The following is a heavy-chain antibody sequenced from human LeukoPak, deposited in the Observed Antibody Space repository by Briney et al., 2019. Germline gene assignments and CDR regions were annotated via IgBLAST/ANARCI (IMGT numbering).Heavy chain of an antibody. J-gene: IGHJ4*02. CDR2: IYYSGST. CDR1: GGSISSSSYY. D-gene: IGHD6-19*01. V-gene: IGHV4-39*01. CDR3: ARPSTDSSGWYYFDY. Sequence: SETLSLTCTVSGGSISSSSYYWGWIRRPPGKGLEWIGSIYYSGSTYYNPSLKSRVTISVDTSKNQFSLKLSSVTAADTAVYYCARPSTDSSGWYYFDYWGQGTLVTVSS.